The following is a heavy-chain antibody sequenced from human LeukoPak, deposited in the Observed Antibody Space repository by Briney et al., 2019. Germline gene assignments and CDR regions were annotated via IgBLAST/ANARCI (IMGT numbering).Heavy chain of an antibody. J-gene: IGHJ4*02. D-gene: IGHD4-17*01. CDR3: ARESGDLYYFDY. Sequence: PGGSLRLSCAASGFTVSSNYMSWVRQAPGKGLEWVSVIYSGGSTYYADSVKGRFTISRDNSKNTLYLQMNSLRAEDTAVYHCARESGDLYYFDYWGQGTLVTVSS. V-gene: IGHV3-53*01. CDR2: IYSGGST. CDR1: GFTVSSNY.